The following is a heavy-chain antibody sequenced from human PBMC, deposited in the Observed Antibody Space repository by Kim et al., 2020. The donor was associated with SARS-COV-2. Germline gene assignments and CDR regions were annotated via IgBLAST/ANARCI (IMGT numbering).Heavy chain of an antibody. CDR1: GGSISNYY. Sequence: SETLSLTCTVSGGSISNYYWTWIRQSPGKGLEWIAYISYSVSANYNPSLKSRVTISADTSKNQFSLKVTSVTAADTAVEYCARYSSSWNYFDYWGQGTLV. CDR3: ARYSSSWNYFDY. D-gene: IGHD6-13*01. J-gene: IGHJ4*02. CDR2: ISYSVSA. V-gene: IGHV4-59*01.